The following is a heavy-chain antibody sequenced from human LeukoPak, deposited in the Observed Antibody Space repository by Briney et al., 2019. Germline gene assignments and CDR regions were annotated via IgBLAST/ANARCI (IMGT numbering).Heavy chain of an antibody. CDR1: GYTFSDYS. V-gene: IGHV1-46*01. J-gene: IGHJ6*03. D-gene: IGHD3-10*01. CDR3: ARAGVNYYYYMDV. CDR2: INPSGGSA. Sequence: ASVKVSCKTSGYTFSDYSIHWVRQAPGQGLEWMGIINPSGGSATHAQKFQGRVTMTSDTSTSTVYMELSSLRSEDTAVYYCARAGVNYYYYMDVWGKGTTVTISS.